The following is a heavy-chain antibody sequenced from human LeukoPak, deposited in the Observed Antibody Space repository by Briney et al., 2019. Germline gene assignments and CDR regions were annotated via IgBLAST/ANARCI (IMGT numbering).Heavy chain of an antibody. J-gene: IGHJ4*02. V-gene: IGHV1-69*13. CDR3: ARYRTFGGESVGYFDY. CDR2: IIPIFGTA. CDR1: GGTFSSYA. D-gene: IGHD3-16*01. Sequence: SVKVSCKASGGTFSSYAISWVRQAPGQGREWMGGIIPIFGTANYAQKFQGRVTITADESTSTAYMELSSLRSEDTAVYYCARYRTFGGESVGYFDYWGQGTLVTVSS.